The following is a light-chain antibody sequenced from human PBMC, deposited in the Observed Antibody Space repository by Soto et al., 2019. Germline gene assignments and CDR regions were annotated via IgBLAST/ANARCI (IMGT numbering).Light chain of an antibody. Sequence: EIVLTQSPGTLSLSPGERATLSCRASQSVSSNNLAWYQQKPGQAPRLLIQGASIRATGIPDRFSGSGSGTDFTLSISRLEPEDFAMYYCQQYGSSPLTFGGGTKVEIK. CDR2: GAS. V-gene: IGKV3-20*01. CDR3: QQYGSSPLT. J-gene: IGKJ4*01. CDR1: QSVSSNN.